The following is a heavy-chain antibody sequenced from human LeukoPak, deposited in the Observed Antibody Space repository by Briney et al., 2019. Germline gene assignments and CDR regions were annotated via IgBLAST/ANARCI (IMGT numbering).Heavy chain of an antibody. CDR1: GDSVSSNSAA. J-gene: IGHJ4*02. CDR3: ARHADCLGDCYRN. V-gene: IGHV6-1*01. CDR2: TYYRSKWYN. D-gene: IGHD2-21*02. Sequence: SQTLSLTCAISGDSVSSNSAAWNWIRQSPSRGLEWLGRTYYRSKWYNDYAVSVKSRITINPDTSKNQFSLSLNFVTAADTAVYYCARHADCLGDCYRNWGQGTLVTVSS.